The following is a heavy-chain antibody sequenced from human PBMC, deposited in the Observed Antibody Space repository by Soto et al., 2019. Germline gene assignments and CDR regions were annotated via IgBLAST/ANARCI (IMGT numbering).Heavy chain of an antibody. CDR2: ISYDGTNK. CDR3: AKDLMDLSVLTELDS. Sequence: PGGCLRLSCAASGFTFNTYGVHWVRQAPGKGLEWVAVISYDGTNKYYADSVKGRFSISRDNSKTMLYLLMNSLRAGDTAVYYCAKDLMDLSVLTELDSWGQGTLVTASP. J-gene: IGHJ5*01. V-gene: IGHV3-30*18. D-gene: IGHD2-8*01. CDR1: GFTFNTYG.